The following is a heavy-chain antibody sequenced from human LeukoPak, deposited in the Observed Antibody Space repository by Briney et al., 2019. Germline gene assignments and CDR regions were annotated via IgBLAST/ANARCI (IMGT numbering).Heavy chain of an antibody. V-gene: IGHV3-74*01. CDR1: GFTFSSYW. CDR2: INSDGSST. D-gene: IGHD6-19*01. CDR3: ARDRIRVAVGYLACLSY. J-gene: IGHJ4*02. Sequence: PGGSLRLSCAASGFTFSSYWMHWVRQAPGKGLVWVSRINSDGSSTSYADSVKGRFTISRDNAKNTLYLQMNSLRAEDTAVYYCARDRIRVAVGYLACLSYWGQGTLVTVSS.